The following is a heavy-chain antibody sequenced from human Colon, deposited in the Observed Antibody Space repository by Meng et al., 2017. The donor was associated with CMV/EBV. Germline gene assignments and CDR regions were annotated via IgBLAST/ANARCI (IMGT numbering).Heavy chain of an antibody. J-gene: IGHJ6*02. CDR2: IKQDGSEK. D-gene: IGHD3-10*01. CDR1: GFTFSSYW. CDR3: ARGGVGKLTGYYYYGMDV. Sequence: GESLKISCAASGFTFSSYWMSWVRQAPGKGLEWVANIKQDGSEKYYVDSVKGRFTISRDNAKNSLYLQMNSLRAEDTAVYYCARGGVGKLTGYYYYGMDVWGQGTTVTVSS. V-gene: IGHV3-7*04.